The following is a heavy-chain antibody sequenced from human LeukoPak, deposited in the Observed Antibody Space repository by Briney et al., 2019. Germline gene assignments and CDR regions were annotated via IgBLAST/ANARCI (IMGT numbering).Heavy chain of an antibody. J-gene: IGHJ5*02. Sequence: SVTVSFTASGGTFISYAISWVGQAPGQGLEWMGGIIPIFGTANYEQKFQGRVTITADKYTSTASMELSSLRSEDTAVYYCARELGSSGWFSYSWFDPWGQGTLVTVSS. CDR3: ARELGSSGWFSYSWFDP. V-gene: IGHV1-69*06. D-gene: IGHD6-19*01. CDR1: GGTFISYA. CDR2: IIPIFGTA.